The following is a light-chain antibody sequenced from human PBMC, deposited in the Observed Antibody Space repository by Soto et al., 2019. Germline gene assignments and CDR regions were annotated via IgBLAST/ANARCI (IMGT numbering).Light chain of an antibody. CDR3: AAWDESLNGYV. CDR1: SSNIGSNT. J-gene: IGLJ1*01. CDR2: SNN. V-gene: IGLV1-44*01. Sequence: QSVLTQPPSASGTPGPRVTISCSGSSSNIGSNTVNWYQQRPGTAPKLLIYSNNQRPSGVPDRFSASKSGTSASLAISGLQSEDEADYSCAAWDESLNGYVLGTGTKGTVL.